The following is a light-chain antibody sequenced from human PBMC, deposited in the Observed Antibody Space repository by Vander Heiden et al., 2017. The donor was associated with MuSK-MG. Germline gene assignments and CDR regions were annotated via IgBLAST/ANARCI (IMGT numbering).Light chain of an antibody. J-gene: IGKJ4*01. V-gene: IGKV3-11*01. Sequence: EIVLTQSPATLSLSPGERATLSCRASQSVSSYLAWYQQKPGQAPRLLIYDASNRATGIPARLSGSGSGTDFTLTISSLDPEDFTVYYCQQRRNWPLTFGGGTKVEIK. CDR2: DAS. CDR3: QQRRNWPLT. CDR1: QSVSSY.